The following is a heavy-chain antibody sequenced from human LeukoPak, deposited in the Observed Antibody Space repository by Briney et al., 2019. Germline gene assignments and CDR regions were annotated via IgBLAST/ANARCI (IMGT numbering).Heavy chain of an antibody. CDR3: AREGYDSSGYYFDY. CDR1: GFTFSSYE. D-gene: IGHD3-22*01. J-gene: IGHJ4*02. CDR2: ISSSSSTI. V-gene: IGHV3-48*01. Sequence: GGSLRLSCVASGFTFSSYEMNWVRQAPGKGLEWVSYISSSSSTIYYADSVKGRFTISRDNAKNSLYLQMNSLRAEDTALYYCAREGYDSSGYYFDYWGQGTLVTVSS.